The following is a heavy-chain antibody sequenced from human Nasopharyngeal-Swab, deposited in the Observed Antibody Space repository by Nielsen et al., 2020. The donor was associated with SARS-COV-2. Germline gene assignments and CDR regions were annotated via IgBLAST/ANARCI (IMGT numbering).Heavy chain of an antibody. J-gene: IGHJ4*02. D-gene: IGHD2-2*01. Sequence: WIRQPPGKGLEWIGEVNHSGSTNYNPSLKSRVTISVDTSKNQFSLKLSSVTAADTAVYYCARIGDCSSTSCYDYFDYWGQGTLVTVSS. CDR3: ARIGDCSSTSCYDYFDY. V-gene: IGHV4-34*01. CDR2: VNHSGST.